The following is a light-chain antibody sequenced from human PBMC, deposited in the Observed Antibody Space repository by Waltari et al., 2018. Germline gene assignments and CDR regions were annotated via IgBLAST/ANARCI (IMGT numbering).Light chain of an antibody. CDR3: QQSYSTLS. J-gene: IGKJ3*01. Sequence: DIQMTQSPSSLSASVGARGTITCRASKSISSYLNWYQQKPGKAPKLLIYAASSLQSGVPSRFSGSGSGTDFTLTISSLQPEDFATYYCQQSYSTLSFGPGTKVDIK. CDR1: KSISSY. V-gene: IGKV1-39*01. CDR2: AAS.